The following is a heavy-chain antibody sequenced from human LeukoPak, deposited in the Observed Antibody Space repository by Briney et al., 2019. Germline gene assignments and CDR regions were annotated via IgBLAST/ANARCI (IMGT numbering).Heavy chain of an antibody. CDR3: AKDGTWIQLWLYY. CDR2: ISGSGGST. CDR1: EFTFNSYA. J-gene: IGHJ4*02. D-gene: IGHD5-18*01. Sequence: GRSLRLSCAASEFTFNSYAMSWVRQAPGKGLEWVSAISGSGGSTYYADSVKGRFTISRDNSKNTLYLQMNSLRAEDTAVYYCAKDGTWIQLWLYYWGQGTLVTVSS. V-gene: IGHV3-23*01.